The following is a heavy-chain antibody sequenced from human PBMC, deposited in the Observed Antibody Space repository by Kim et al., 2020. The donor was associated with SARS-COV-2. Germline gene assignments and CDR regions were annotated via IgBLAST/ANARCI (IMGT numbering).Heavy chain of an antibody. CDR1: GFTFSSYW. Sequence: GGSLRLSCAASGFTFSSYWMHWVRQAPGKGLVWVSRIYSDGSSTSYADSVKGRFTISRDNAKNTLYLQMNSLRAEDTAVYYCARANYDSSGYYFGPGPGGDAFDIWGQGTMVTVSS. V-gene: IGHV3-74*01. D-gene: IGHD3-22*01. CDR2: IYSDGSST. CDR3: ARANYDSSGYYFGPGPGGDAFDI. J-gene: IGHJ3*02.